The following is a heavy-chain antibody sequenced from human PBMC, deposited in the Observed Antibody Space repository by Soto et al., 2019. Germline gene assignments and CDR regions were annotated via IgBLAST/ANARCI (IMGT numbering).Heavy chain of an antibody. CDR1: GYTLTELS. V-gene: IGHV1-24*01. Sequence: ASVKVSCKVSGYTLTELSMHWVRQAPGKGLEWMGGFDPEDGETIYAQKFQGRVTITADESTSTAYMELSSLRSEDTAVYYCARGRDTYYYDSSGYSGWYFDLWGRGTLVTVSS. CDR2: FDPEDGET. CDR3: ARGRDTYYYDSSGYSGWYFDL. J-gene: IGHJ2*01. D-gene: IGHD3-22*01.